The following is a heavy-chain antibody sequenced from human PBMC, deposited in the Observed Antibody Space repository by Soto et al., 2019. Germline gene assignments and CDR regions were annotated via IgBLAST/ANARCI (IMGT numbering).Heavy chain of an antibody. Sequence: QVQLQESGPGLVKPSGTLSLTCGVSGDSINNGYWWTWVRQPPGKGLEWIGAKHHTGSTNTNLSRKRRVSIAPGQSTNPFCLNRSSVTATVRAVYFCAGGRGWWRLEVWGQGTTVSVSS. CDR3: AGGRGWWRLEV. D-gene: IGHD6-19*01. V-gene: IGHV4-4*02. CDR1: GDSINNGYW. J-gene: IGHJ6*02. CDR2: KHHTGST.